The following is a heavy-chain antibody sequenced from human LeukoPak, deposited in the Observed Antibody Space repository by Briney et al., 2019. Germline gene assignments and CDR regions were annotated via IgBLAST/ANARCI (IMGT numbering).Heavy chain of an antibody. CDR2: IYYTGST. Sequence: PSETLSLTCTVSGGPISSYQWSWIRQPPGKGLEWIGYIYYTGSTNYHPSLKSRITISLDTSMNQFSLKLSSVTAADTAVYYCARRTTVTPNWFDPWGQGTLVTVSS. D-gene: IGHD4-17*01. CDR1: GGPISSYQ. J-gene: IGHJ5*02. CDR3: ARRTTVTPNWFDP. V-gene: IGHV4-59*08.